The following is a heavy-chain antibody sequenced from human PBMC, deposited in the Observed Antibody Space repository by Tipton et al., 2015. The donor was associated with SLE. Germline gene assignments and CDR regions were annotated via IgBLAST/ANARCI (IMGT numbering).Heavy chain of an antibody. CDR3: ARAGRAWNLFDY. Sequence: TLSLTCTVSGGSMSTYYWSWIRQPPGKGLEWIGYIYHSGSTYYNPSLKSRVTISVDTSKNQFSLKLNSVTAADTAVYYCARAGRAWNLFDYWGQGTLVTVSS. CDR1: GGSMSTYY. J-gene: IGHJ4*02. D-gene: IGHD1-1*01. V-gene: IGHV4-59*08. CDR2: IYHSGST.